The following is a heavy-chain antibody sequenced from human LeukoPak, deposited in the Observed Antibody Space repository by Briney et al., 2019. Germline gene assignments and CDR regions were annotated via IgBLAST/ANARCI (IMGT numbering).Heavy chain of an antibody. D-gene: IGHD3-3*01. V-gene: IGHV3-33*01. Sequence: GRSLRLSCAASGFTFSSYGMHWVRQAPGKGLERVAVIWYDGSNKYYADSVKGRFTISRDNSKNTLYLQMNSLRAEDTAVYYCARGSKKDDFWSGIMYYFDYWGQGTLVTVSS. J-gene: IGHJ4*02. CDR3: ARGSKKDDFWSGIMYYFDY. CDR1: GFTFSSYG. CDR2: IWYDGSNK.